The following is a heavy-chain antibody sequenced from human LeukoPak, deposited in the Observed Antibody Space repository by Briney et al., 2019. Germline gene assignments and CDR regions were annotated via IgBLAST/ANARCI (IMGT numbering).Heavy chain of an antibody. Sequence: SETLSRTCTVSGGSISSSSYYWGWIRQPPGKGLEWIGSIYYSGSTYYNPSLKSRVTISVDTSKNQFSLKLSSVTAADTAVYYCARDQLAYGFGWGQGTLVTVSS. CDR2: IYYSGST. V-gene: IGHV4-39*07. CDR3: ARDQLAYGFG. D-gene: IGHD2-21*01. J-gene: IGHJ4*02. CDR1: GGSISSSSYY.